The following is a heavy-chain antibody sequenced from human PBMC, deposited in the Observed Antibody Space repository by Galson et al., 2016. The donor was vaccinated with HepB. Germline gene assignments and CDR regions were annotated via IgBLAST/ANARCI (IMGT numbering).Heavy chain of an antibody. D-gene: IGHD2-2*03. J-gene: IGHJ4*02. Sequence: SLRLSCAASGFSFSDYYMSWIRQAPGKGLEWVSYISTSSTYTNFADSVKGRFTISRDNAKNSLYLQMNSLRAEDTAVYYCTTWIDDHFDYWGRGTLVTVST. V-gene: IGHV3-11*03. CDR2: ISTSSTYT. CDR1: GFSFSDYY. CDR3: TTWIDDHFDY.